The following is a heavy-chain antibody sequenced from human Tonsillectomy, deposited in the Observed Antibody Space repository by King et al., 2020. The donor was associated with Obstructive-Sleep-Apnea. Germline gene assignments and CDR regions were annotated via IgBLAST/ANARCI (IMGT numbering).Heavy chain of an antibody. CDR3: ASARRSGYCSSTSCYGNFDY. CDR1: GFSFSSYG. D-gene: IGHD2-2*01. Sequence: VQLVESGGGVVQPERSPRLSCAASGFSFSSYGMHWVRQAPGKGLEWVAVISYDGSNKYYADSAKGRFTISRDNSKNTLYLQMNSLRAWDTAMYYCASARRSGYCSSTSCYGNFDYWGQGTLVTVSS. V-gene: IGHV3-30*03. J-gene: IGHJ4*02. CDR2: ISYDGSNK.